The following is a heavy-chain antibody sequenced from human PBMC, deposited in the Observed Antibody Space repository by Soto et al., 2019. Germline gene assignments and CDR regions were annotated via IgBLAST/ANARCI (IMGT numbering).Heavy chain of an antibody. V-gene: IGHV1-46*01. CDR2: INPSGGST. CDR1: GYTFTSYY. D-gene: IGHD3-3*01. Sequence: QVQLVQSGAEVKKPGASVKVSCKASGYTFTSYYMHWVRQAPGQGLEWMGIINPSGGSTSYEQKFQGRVTMTRDTSTSTVYMELSSLRSEDTAVYYCARDRKKNYDFWSGYGNWYFDLWGRGTLVTVSS. J-gene: IGHJ2*01. CDR3: ARDRKKNYDFWSGYGNWYFDL.